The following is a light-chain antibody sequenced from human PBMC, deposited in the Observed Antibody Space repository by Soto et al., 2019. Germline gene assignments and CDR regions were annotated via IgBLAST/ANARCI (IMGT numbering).Light chain of an antibody. CDR3: QHYNSYSEA. CDR2: KAS. V-gene: IGKV1-5*03. J-gene: IGKJ1*01. CDR1: QSISSW. Sequence: DIQMTQSPSTLSASLGDRVTITCLASQSISSWLAWYQQKPGKAPKLLIYKASTLTSGAPSRFSGSASGTESPLTISSLQPDDFANYYRQHYNSYSEAFGQGTKVDIK.